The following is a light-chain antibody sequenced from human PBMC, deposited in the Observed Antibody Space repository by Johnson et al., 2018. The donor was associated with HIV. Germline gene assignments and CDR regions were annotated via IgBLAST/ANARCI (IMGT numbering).Light chain of an antibody. Sequence: QSVLTQPPSLSAAPGQKVTISCSGSSSDIGNNYVSWYQQLPGTAPKLLIYDNNKRPSGIPDRFSGSKSDTSATLGISGLQTGDEADYYCGTWDSSLSAHYVFGTGTKITVL. CDR2: DNN. CDR1: SSDIGNNY. CDR3: GTWDSSLSAHYV. V-gene: IGLV1-51*01. J-gene: IGLJ1*01.